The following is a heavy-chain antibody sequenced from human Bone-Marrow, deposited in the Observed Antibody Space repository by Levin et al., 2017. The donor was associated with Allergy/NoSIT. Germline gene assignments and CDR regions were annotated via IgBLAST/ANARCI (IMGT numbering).Heavy chain of an antibody. D-gene: IGHD6-13*01. CDR1: GFTVSSNY. CDR3: ARDPTKASSSSGEQYFDY. J-gene: IGHJ4*02. Sequence: PGGSLRLSCAASGFTVSSNYMSWVRQAPGKGLEWVSVIYSGGSTYYADSVKGRFTISRDNSKNTLYLQMNSLRAEDTAVYYCARDPTKASSSSGEQYFDYWGQGTLVTVSS. V-gene: IGHV3-66*02. CDR2: IYSGGST.